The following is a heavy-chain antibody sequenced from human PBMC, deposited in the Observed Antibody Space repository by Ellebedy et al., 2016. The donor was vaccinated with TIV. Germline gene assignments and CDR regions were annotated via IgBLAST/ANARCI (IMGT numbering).Heavy chain of an antibody. Sequence: GESLKISXAASGFTFSNYVMSWVRQAPGKGLEWVSTISNSADSTYYADSVKGRFTIFRDNSKNTLYLQMNSLRAEDTAVYYCAIHTLGYCSSPSCPDFWGQGTLVTVSS. CDR2: ISNSADST. J-gene: IGHJ4*02. CDR3: AIHTLGYCSSPSCPDF. CDR1: GFTFSNYV. D-gene: IGHD2-2*01. V-gene: IGHV3-23*01.